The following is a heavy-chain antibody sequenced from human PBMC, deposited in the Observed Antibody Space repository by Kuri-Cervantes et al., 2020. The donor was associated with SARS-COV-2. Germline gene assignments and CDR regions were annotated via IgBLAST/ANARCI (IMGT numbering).Heavy chain of an antibody. CDR1: GESFSGHY. V-gene: IGHV4-34*01. D-gene: IGHD2-8*01. CDR3: ARGRHTNTGRPGHFDS. J-gene: IGHJ4*02. Sequence: SQTLSLTCAVYGESFSGHYWSWIRQPPGKGLEWIGEINHVGSTKYNPSLKSRVIVSVDTSKNQFSLNLTSVTAADTAVYYCARGRHTNTGRPGHFDSWGQGTQVTVSS. CDR2: INHVGST.